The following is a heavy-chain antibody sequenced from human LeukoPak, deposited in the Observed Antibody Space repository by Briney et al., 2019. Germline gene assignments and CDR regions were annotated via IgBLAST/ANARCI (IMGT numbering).Heavy chain of an antibody. CDR1: GFPFSSYA. J-gene: IGHJ4*02. CDR2: ISGSGGST. D-gene: IGHD2-2*01. CDR3: AKGTLDIVVVPAAPKVYYFDY. Sequence: GGSLRLSCAASGFPFSSYAMSWVRQAPGKGLEWVSAISGSGGSTYYADSVKGRFTISRDNSKNTLYLQMNSLRAEDTAVYYCAKGTLDIVVVPAAPKVYYFDYWGQGTLVTVSS. V-gene: IGHV3-23*01.